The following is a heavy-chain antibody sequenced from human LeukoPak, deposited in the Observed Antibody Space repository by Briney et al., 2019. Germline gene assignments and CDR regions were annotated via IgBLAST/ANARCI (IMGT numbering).Heavy chain of an antibody. V-gene: IGHV4-59*08. D-gene: IGHD6-13*01. CDR3: ARHGSSWYEKNYFDY. J-gene: IGHJ4*02. CDR2: IYYSGST. CDR1: GGSISSYY. Sequence: SETLSLTCTVSGGSISSYYWSWIRQPPGKGLEWIGYIYYSGSTNYNPSLKSRVTISVDTSKNQFSLKLSSVTAADTAVYYCARHGSSWYEKNYFDYWGQGTLVTVSS.